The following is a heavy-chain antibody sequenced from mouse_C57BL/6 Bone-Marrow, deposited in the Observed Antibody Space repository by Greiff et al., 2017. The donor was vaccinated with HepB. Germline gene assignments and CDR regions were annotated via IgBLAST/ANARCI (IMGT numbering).Heavy chain of an antibody. CDR1: GFSFTSYG. V-gene: IGHV2-5*01. Sequence: VKLVESGPGLVQPSQSLSITCTVSGFSFTSYGVHWVRQSPGKGLEWLGVIWRGGSTDYNAAFMSRLSITKDNSKSQVFFKMNSLQADDTAIYCCARKGYYYGSSSFAYWGQGTLVTVSA. D-gene: IGHD1-1*01. J-gene: IGHJ3*01. CDR2: IWRGGST. CDR3: ARKGYYYGSSSFAY.